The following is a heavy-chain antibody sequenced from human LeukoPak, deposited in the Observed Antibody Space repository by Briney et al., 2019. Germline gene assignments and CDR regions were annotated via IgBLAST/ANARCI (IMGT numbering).Heavy chain of an antibody. CDR2: INPNSGGT. CDR1: GYTFTGYY. Sequence: GASVKVSCKASGYTFTGYYMHWVRQAPGQGLEWMGWINPNSGGTNYAQKFQGWVTVTRDTSISTAYMELSRLRSDDTAVYYCASLGASRAPLDDAFDIWGQGTMVTVSS. J-gene: IGHJ3*02. CDR3: ASLGASRAPLDDAFDI. D-gene: IGHD3-16*01. V-gene: IGHV1-2*04.